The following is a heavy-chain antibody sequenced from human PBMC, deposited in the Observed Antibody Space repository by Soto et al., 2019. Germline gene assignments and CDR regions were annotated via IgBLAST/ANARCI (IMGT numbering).Heavy chain of an antibody. CDR1: GYIFTSYW. CDR3: ATPLNGPDA. CDR2: MYPVDSWA. Sequence: PGEALKISCKCSGYIFTSYWIVLGRQMPGKGLGWMVSMYPVDSWARYSPSFQGQVTISAGNSISTAYLQWSSLKAWDTSMYYCATPLNGPDARGQGTPVTVSS. D-gene: IGHD1-1*01. V-gene: IGHV5-51*01. J-gene: IGHJ6*02.